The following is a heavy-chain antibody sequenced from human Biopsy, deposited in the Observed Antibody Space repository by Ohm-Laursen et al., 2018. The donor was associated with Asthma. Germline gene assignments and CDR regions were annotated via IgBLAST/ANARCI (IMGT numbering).Heavy chain of an antibody. D-gene: IGHD5-12*01. CDR3: ARGYSGTDRIVYYYSGMEV. CDR2: LIPVLGTA. CDR1: GDSLGSFINYA. V-gene: IGHV1-69*13. J-gene: IGHJ6*02. Sequence: SVKVSCKASGDSLGSFINYAISWVRQAPRQGLEWMGGLIPVLGTADYAPMFGGRVTITADESTSTAYLELTSLRFEDTAVYYCARGYSGTDRIVYYYSGMEVWGQGTTVTVSS.